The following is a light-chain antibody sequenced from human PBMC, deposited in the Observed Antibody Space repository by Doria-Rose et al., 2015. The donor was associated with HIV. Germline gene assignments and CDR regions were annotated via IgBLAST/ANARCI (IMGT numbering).Light chain of an antibody. V-gene: IGKV3-20*01. CDR2: DGS. J-gene: IGKJ1*01. Sequence: EIVSTQSPGTLSLSPGERATLSCRASQSFSSTYLAWYQQKPGQAPSLLIYDGSTRATGIPDRLSASGSGTDFTLTINRLEPEDFALYYCHQYGTSWTFGQGTKVEI. CDR1: QSFSSTY. CDR3: HQYGTSWT.